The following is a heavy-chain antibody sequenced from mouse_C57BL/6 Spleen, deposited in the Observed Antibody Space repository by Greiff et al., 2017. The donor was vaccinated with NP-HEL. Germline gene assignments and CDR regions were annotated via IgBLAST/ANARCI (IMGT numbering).Heavy chain of an antibody. CDR2: INPNNGGT. J-gene: IGHJ2*01. Sequence: EVQLQESGPELVKPGASVKMSCKASGYTFTDYNMHWVKQSHGKSLEWIGYINPNNGGTSYNQKFKGKATLTVTKSSSTAYMELRILTSEDSAVYYCARWSYGQYYFDYWGQGTTLTVSS. V-gene: IGHV1-22*01. CDR3: ARWSYGQYYFDY. CDR1: GYTFTDYN. D-gene: IGHD1-1*01.